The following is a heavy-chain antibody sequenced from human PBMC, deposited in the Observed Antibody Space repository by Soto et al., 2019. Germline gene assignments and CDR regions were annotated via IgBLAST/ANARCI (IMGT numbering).Heavy chain of an antibody. J-gene: IGHJ5*02. D-gene: IGHD2-8*02. CDR1: GFTFSDYA. CDR2: ISDSGITT. V-gene: IGHV3-23*01. CDR3: ARDARRTGIVGECVA. Sequence: EVQLLESGGGLIQPGGSLRLSCAGSGFTFSDYAMAWVRQAPGKGLEWVSGISDSGITTRYADSVKGRCTISRDNSKNILLLQMRSLRAADMGVYYCARDARRTGIVGECVAWGQGTVVTVSS.